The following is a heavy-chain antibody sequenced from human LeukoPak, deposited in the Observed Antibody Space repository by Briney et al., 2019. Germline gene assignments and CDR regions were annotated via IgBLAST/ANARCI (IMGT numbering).Heavy chain of an antibody. D-gene: IGHD3-16*01. CDR2: IYYSGST. V-gene: IGHV4-59*01. CDR1: GGSISSYY. CDR3: ARVTAEDYFDY. J-gene: IGHJ4*02. Sequence: SETLSLTFTVSGGSISSYYWSWIRQPPGKGLEWIGYIYYSGSTNYNPSLKSRVTISVDTSKNQFSLKLSSATAADTAVYYCARVTAEDYFDYWGQGTLVTVSS.